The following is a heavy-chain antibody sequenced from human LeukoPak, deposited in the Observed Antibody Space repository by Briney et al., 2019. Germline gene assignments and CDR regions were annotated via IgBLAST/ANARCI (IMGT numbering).Heavy chain of an antibody. J-gene: IGHJ6*02. CDR1: GGSISSYY. V-gene: IGHV4-59*01. D-gene: IGHD4-23*01. CDR2: IYYSGST. Sequence: SETLSLACTVSGGSISSYYWSWIRQPPGKGLEWIGYIYYSGSTNYNPSLKSRVTISVDTSNNQFSLKLSSVTAADTAVYYCARDRKVPRSYGHYYGMDVWGQGTTVTVSS. CDR3: ARDRKVPRSYGHYYGMDV.